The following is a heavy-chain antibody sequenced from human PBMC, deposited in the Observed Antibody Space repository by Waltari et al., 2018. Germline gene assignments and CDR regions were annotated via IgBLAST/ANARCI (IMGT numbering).Heavy chain of an antibody. Sequence: EELLLESGEGFVQPGWSLRRHGGDPVVTFHNRAMSWVRQAPGKGLEWVASISGNGGSTYYTVSVKGRFTISRDNSKNTLFLQMDNLRPEDTAKYYCAKSWTYYYYGMDVWGQGITATVSS. D-gene: IGHD3-10*01. CDR3: AKSWTYYYYGMDV. J-gene: IGHJ6*01. V-gene: IGHV3-23*01. CDR1: VVTFHNRA. CDR2: ISGNGGST.